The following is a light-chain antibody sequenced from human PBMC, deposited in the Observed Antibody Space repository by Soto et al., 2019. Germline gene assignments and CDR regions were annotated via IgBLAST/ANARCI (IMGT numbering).Light chain of an antibody. V-gene: IGLV2-11*01. CDR1: SSDVGGDNY. J-gene: IGLJ1*01. Sequence: QSALTQPASVSGSPGESITISCTGTSSDVGGDNYVSWYQQYPGKAPKVMIYDVSKRPSGVPDRFSGSRSGNTASLTISGLQTEDDADYYGCSYGGTYTLYVFGTGTKLTVL. CDR3: CSYGGTYTLYV. CDR2: DVS.